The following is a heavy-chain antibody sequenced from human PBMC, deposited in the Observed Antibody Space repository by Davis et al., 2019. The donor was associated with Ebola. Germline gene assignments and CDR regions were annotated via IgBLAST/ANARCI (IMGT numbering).Heavy chain of an antibody. CDR2: LSGSGGSL. D-gene: IGHD2-15*01. V-gene: IGHV3-23*01. Sequence: GGSLRLSCAASGFTFSSHAMGWVRQAPGQGLEWLSGLSGSGGSLYYADSVKGRFTISRDNSKNTLYLQMNSLRAEDTAVYYCAKGQTLVVVAATDYWGQGTLVTVSS. J-gene: IGHJ4*02. CDR3: AKGQTLVVVAATDY. CDR1: GFTFSSHA.